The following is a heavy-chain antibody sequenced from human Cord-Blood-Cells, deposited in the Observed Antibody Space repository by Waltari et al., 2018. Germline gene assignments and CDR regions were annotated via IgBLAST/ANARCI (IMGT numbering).Heavy chain of an antibody. CDR3: ARGLSGYDVNLDY. CDR2: INPNSGGT. J-gene: IGHJ4*02. CDR1: GYTFTGYY. D-gene: IGHD5-12*01. V-gene: IGHV1-2*04. Sequence: QVQLVQSGAEVKKPGASVKVSCKASGYTFTGYYMHSVRPAPGQGLEWMRWINPNSGGTNYAQKFQGWVTMTRDTSISTAYMELSRLRSDDTAVYYCARGLSGYDVNLDYWGQGTLVTVSS.